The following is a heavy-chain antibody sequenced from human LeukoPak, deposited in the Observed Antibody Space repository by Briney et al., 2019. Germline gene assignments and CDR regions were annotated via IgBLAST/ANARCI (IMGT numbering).Heavy chain of an antibody. V-gene: IGHV4-59*08. D-gene: IGHD6-19*01. CDR3: ARNQAVAANRGASDI. CDR2: IHDSGST. CDR1: GVTISSYY. J-gene: IGHJ3*02. Sequence: SETLSLTCTVSGVTISSYYWNWIRQPPGKGLEWIGYIHDSGSTKYNPSLKSRVTMSVDTSKNQFSLKLDSVTEIDTAMYYCARNQAVAANRGASDIWGQGTMVTVSS.